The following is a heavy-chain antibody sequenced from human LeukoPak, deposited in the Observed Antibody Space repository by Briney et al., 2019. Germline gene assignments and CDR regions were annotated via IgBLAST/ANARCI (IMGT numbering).Heavy chain of an antibody. V-gene: IGHV4-34*01. Sequence: PSETLSLTCAVYGGSFSGYYWSWIRQPPGKGLEWIGEINHSGSTNYNPSLKSRVTISVDTSKNQFSLKLSSVTAADTAVYYCATRIIDRYCSSTSCYNTNWFDPWGQGTLVTVSS. CDR1: GGSFSGYY. CDR3: ATRIIDRYCSSTSCYNTNWFDP. J-gene: IGHJ5*02. CDR2: INHSGST. D-gene: IGHD2-2*02.